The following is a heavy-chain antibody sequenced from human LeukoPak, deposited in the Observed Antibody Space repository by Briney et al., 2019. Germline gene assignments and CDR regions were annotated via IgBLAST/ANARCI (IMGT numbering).Heavy chain of an antibody. CDR1: GGSTSSYY. D-gene: IGHD3-10*01. CDR2: IYYSGST. CDR3: ARDYYGSGSYYQVNWFDP. V-gene: IGHV4-59*01. Sequence: SETLSLTCTVSGGSTSSYYWSWIRQPPGKGLEWIGYIYYSGSTNYNPSLKSRVTISVDTSKNQFSLKLSSVTAADTAVYYCARDYYGSGSYYQVNWFDPWGQGTLVTVSS. J-gene: IGHJ5*02.